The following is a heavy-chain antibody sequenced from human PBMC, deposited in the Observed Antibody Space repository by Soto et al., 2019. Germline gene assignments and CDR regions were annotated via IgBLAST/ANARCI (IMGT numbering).Heavy chain of an antibody. CDR2: IYYSGST. V-gene: IGHV4-30-4*02. CDR1: GGSISSGDYY. CDR3: ARGIAARAYYYYGMDV. J-gene: IGHJ6*02. Sequence: SETLSLTCTVSGGSISSGDYYWSWIRQPPGKGLEWIGYIYYSGSTYYNPSLKSRVTISLDTSKNQFSLKLSSVTAADTAVYYCARGIAARAYYYYGMDVWGQGTTVTVSS. D-gene: IGHD6-6*01.